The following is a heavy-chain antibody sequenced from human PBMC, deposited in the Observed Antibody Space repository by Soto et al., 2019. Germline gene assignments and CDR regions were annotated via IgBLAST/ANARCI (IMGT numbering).Heavy chain of an antibody. J-gene: IGHJ5*02. Sequence: ASVKVSCKASGFSFTGYYIHWLRQAPGQGLERMGWINAHSGGTEYAQKFQGRVTLTRDTSISTAYMTLSSLRSDDTAIYYCAKDLTRQLAYWLDPWGQGTQVTVSS. CDR1: GFSFTGYY. CDR3: AKDLTRQLAYWLDP. D-gene: IGHD6-6*01. CDR2: INAHSGGT. V-gene: IGHV1-2*02.